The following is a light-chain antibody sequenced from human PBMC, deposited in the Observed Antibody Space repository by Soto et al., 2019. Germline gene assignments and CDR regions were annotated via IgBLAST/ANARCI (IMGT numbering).Light chain of an antibody. Sequence: EIVMTQSPATLSVSPGERATLSCRASQSVYNNLAWYQQKPGQAPRLLIHSASTRATGIPARFSGSGSGTEFTLTISSLQSEDFALYYCQQHDNWPRTFGQGTKVEI. CDR1: QSVYNN. J-gene: IGKJ1*01. CDR3: QQHDNWPRT. V-gene: IGKV3-15*01. CDR2: SAS.